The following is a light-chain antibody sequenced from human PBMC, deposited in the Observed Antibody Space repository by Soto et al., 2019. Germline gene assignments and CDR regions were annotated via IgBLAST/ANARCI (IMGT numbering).Light chain of an antibody. J-gene: IGKJ3*01. V-gene: IGKV3-11*01. CDR1: QSVSSY. CDR2: DAS. Sequence: EIVLTQSPATLSLSPGERATLSCRASQSVSSYLAWYQQKPGQAPRLLIYDASNSATGIPARFSGSGSGTDFTLTISSLEPEDFAVYYCQQRSHWPPTFGPGTKVDSK. CDR3: QQRSHWPPT.